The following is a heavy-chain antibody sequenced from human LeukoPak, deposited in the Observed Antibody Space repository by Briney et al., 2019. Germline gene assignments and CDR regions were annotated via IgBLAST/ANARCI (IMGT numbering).Heavy chain of an antibody. CDR1: GGSISSYY. D-gene: IGHD1-1*01. J-gene: IGHJ2*01. Sequence: SETLSLTCTVSGGSISSYYWSWIRQPPGKGLEWIGYIYYSGSTNYNPSLKSRVTISVDTYKNQFSLKLSSVTAADTAVYYCASSPDLNWVWYFDLWGRGTLVTVSS. CDR2: IYYSGST. V-gene: IGHV4-59*01. CDR3: ASSPDLNWVWYFDL.